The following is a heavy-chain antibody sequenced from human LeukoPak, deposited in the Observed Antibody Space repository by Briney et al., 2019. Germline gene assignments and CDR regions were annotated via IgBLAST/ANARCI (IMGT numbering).Heavy chain of an antibody. D-gene: IGHD2-21*02. Sequence: GGSLRLSCAASGFTFSSYAMSWVRQAPGKGLEWVSAISGSGGSTYYADSVKGRFTISRDNSKNTLYLQMSSLRAEDTAVYYCARGDSNYYFYYMAVWGKGTTVTVSS. CDR3: ARGDSNYYFYYMAV. CDR2: ISGSGGST. CDR1: GFTFSSYA. J-gene: IGHJ6*03. V-gene: IGHV3-23*01.